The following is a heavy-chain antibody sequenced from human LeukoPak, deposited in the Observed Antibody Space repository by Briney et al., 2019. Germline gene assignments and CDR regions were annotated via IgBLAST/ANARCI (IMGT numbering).Heavy chain of an antibody. CDR3: ARRAPRYYDILTGYYGMDV. CDR2: INHSGST. V-gene: IGHV4-34*01. Sequence: SETLSLTCAVYGGSFSGYYWSWIRQPPGKGLEWIGEINHSGSTNYNPSPKSRVTISVDTSKNQFSLKLSSVTAADTAVYYCARRAPRYYDILTGYYGMDVWGQGTTVTVSS. D-gene: IGHD3-9*01. J-gene: IGHJ6*02. CDR1: GGSFSGYY.